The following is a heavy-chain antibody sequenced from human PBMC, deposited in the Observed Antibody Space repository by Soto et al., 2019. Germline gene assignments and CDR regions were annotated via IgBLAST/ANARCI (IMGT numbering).Heavy chain of an antibody. CDR3: ARSSYNGTYSGRFLDD. D-gene: IGHD1-1*01. J-gene: IGHJ4*02. CDR2: LYTGTDT. V-gene: IGHV3-53*01. CDR1: GFTVSSSY. Sequence: XGSLRLTCAASGFTVSSSYLTWVRQAPGKGLEWVAILYTGTDTVYADSVKGRFTISRDSSKNTLYLQMHSLRAEDTAMYFCARSSYNGTYSGRFLDDWGQGSLVTVSS.